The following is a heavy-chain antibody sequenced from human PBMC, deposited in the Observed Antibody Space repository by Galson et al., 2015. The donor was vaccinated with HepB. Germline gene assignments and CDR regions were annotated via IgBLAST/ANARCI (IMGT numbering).Heavy chain of an antibody. J-gene: IGHJ4*02. CDR2: ISSSGIYT. Sequence: SLRLSCAASGFTFSDYYMSWIRQAPGKGLEWISYISSSGIYTNYADSVKGRFTISRDNAKNSLYLEMSSLRVDDTAVYYCVRENWGGDYWGQGTLVIVSS. V-gene: IGHV3-11*06. D-gene: IGHD3-16*01. CDR3: VRENWGGDY. CDR1: GFTFSDYY.